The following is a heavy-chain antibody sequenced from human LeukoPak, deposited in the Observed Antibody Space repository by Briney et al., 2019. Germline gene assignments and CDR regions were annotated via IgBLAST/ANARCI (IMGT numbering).Heavy chain of an antibody. D-gene: IGHD5-18*01. CDR1: GGSISTSNYY. CDR3: ARRNGGYSYGPYFDY. CDR2: IFYSGST. Sequence: SETLSLTCTVSGGSISTSNYYWGWIRQPPGKGLEWIGNIFYSGSTYYSPSLKSRVTISVDTSKNQFSLKLSSVTAADTAVYYCARRNGGYSYGPYFDYWGQGTLVTVSS. V-gene: IGHV4-39*07. J-gene: IGHJ4*02.